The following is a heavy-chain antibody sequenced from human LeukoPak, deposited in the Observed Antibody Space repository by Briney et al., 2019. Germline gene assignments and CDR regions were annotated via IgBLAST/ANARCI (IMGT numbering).Heavy chain of an antibody. CDR3: ARVRYCSSTTCRGAFDI. CDR2: ASNKANSYTT. Sequence: GGSLRLSCAASGFTFSDHHMDWVRQAPGKGLEWVGRASNKANSYTTEYAASVKDRFTISRDDSENSLYLQMNSLKTEDTAVYYCARVRYCSSTTCRGAFDIWGQGTMVTVSS. V-gene: IGHV3-72*01. J-gene: IGHJ3*02. CDR1: GFTFSDHH. D-gene: IGHD2-2*01.